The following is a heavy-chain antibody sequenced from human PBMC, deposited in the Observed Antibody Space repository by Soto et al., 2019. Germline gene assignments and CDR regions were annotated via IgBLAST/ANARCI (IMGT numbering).Heavy chain of an antibody. V-gene: IGHV3-64D*06. D-gene: IGHD3-22*01. J-gene: IGHJ4*02. CDR1: GFTFSSYA. CDR2: ISTNGGST. Sequence: PGGSLRLSCSASGFTFSSYAMHWVRQAPGKGLEYVSSISTNGGSTNYADSVKGTFPISRDNSKNTQYLQMSSFRADGTVVYYCVKGGYYYDGSGYYPLDYWGQGTLVTVSS. CDR3: VKGGYYYDGSGYYPLDY.